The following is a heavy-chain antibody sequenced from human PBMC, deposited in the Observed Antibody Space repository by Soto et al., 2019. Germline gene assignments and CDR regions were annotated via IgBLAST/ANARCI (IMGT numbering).Heavy chain of an antibody. Sequence: SQTLTRTCAISGDSVSSNSAAWNWIRQSPSRGLEWLGRTYYRSKWYNDYAVSVKSRITINPDTSKNQFSLQLNSVTPEDTAVYYCAREGRDTTGTNFDYWGQGTLVTVSS. J-gene: IGHJ4*02. D-gene: IGHD1-1*01. CDR3: AREGRDTTGTNFDY. CDR1: GDSVSSNSAA. V-gene: IGHV6-1*01. CDR2: TYYRSKWYN.